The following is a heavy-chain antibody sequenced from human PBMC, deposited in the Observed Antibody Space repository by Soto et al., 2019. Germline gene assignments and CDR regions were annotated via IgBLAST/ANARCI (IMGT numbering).Heavy chain of an antibody. Sequence: TLSLTCAVSGGSISSGGYSWSWIRQPPGKGLEWIGYIYHSGSTYYNPSLKSRVTISVDRSKNQFSLKLSSVTAADTAVYYCAREDFLYGMDVWGQGTTVTVSS. CDR2: IYHSGST. CDR3: AREDFLYGMDV. J-gene: IGHJ6*02. V-gene: IGHV4-30-2*01. D-gene: IGHD3-3*01. CDR1: GGSISSGGYS.